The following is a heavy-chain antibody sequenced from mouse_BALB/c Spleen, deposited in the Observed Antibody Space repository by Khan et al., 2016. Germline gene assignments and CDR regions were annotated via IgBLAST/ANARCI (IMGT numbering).Heavy chain of an antibody. CDR3: ARGDYDRVYYYSIDY. CDR2: ISTGGDI. J-gene: IGHJ4*01. D-gene: IGHD2-4*01. Sequence: EVELVESGGGLVKPGGSLKLSCAASGFTFSSYAMSWVRQTPEKRLEWVASISTGGDIYYPDSVKGRFTISRDNARNILYLQMASLRSEDTAMYSCARGDYDRVYYYSIDYWGQGTSVTVSS. V-gene: IGHV5-6-5*01. CDR1: GFTFSSYA.